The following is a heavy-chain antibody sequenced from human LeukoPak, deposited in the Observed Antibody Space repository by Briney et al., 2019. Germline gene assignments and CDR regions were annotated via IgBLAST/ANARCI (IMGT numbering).Heavy chain of an antibody. Sequence: GGSLRLSCAASGFTFSSYWMSWVRQAPGKGLEWVAKIKQDGSEKYYEDSVKGRFTISRDNARKSLFLQMNSLRAEDTAVYYCARDRYGYPDYLYYYGMDVWGQGTTVTVSS. V-gene: IGHV3-7*05. J-gene: IGHJ6*02. CDR3: ARDRYGYPDYLYYYGMDV. CDR2: IKQDGSEK. CDR1: GFTFSSYW. D-gene: IGHD5-18*01.